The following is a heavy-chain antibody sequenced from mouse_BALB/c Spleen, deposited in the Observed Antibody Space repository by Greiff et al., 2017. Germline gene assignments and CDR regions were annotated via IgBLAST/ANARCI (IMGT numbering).Heavy chain of an antibody. CDR1: GFTFSSYG. D-gene: IGHD2-2*01. CDR3: ARAGNGYLASFAY. CDR2: ISSGGSYT. Sequence: EVKLVESGGGLVQPGGSRKLSCAASGFTFSSYGVSWVRQTPDKRLEWVATISSGGSYTYYPDSVKGRFTISRNNAKNTLYLKMSSLKSASTAMYIFARAGNGYLASFAYWGQGTLVTVSA. V-gene: IGHV5-6*03. J-gene: IGHJ3*01.